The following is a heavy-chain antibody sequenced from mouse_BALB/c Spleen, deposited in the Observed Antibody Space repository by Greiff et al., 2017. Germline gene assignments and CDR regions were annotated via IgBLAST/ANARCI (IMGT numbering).Heavy chain of an antibody. V-gene: IGHV1S26*01. CDR1: GFTFTSYT. CDR3: ATDGWERWGCFAV. Sequence: VQLLQSGAGLVQPGGSVKLSCTASGFTFTSYTMHWVRQGPGQGLEWIGYISTSSGNTNYDQTVKGKATLTADKSYSTAYMQLSSLTSEDSAVYYCATDGWERWGCFAVWGEGTPVTVSS. D-gene: IGHD2-3*01. CDR2: ISTSSGNT. J-gene: IGHJ1*01.